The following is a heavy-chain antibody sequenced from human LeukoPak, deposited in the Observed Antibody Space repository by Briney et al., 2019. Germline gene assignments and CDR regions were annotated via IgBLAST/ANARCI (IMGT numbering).Heavy chain of an antibody. Sequence: GGSLRLSCAASGFTFSSYAMSWVRQAPGKGLEWVSAISGSGGSTYYADSVKGRFTISRDNSKNTLHLQMNSLRAEDTALYYCAKSLPRYYDSSGYYRWGQGTLVTVSS. D-gene: IGHD3-22*01. CDR1: GFTFSSYA. CDR2: ISGSGGST. CDR3: AKSLPRYYDSSGYYR. V-gene: IGHV3-23*01. J-gene: IGHJ4*02.